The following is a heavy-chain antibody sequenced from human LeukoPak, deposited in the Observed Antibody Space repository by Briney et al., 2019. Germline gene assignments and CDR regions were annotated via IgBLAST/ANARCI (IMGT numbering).Heavy chain of an antibody. CDR3: ARVGGDSSGYYDY. Sequence: PGGSLRLSCAASGFTFSSYEMNWVRQAPGKGLEWVSYISSSGSTIYYADSVKGRFTISRDNAKNSLYLQMNSLRAEDTAVYYCARVGGDSSGYYDYWGQGTLVTVSS. J-gene: IGHJ4*02. CDR2: ISSSGSTI. V-gene: IGHV3-48*03. CDR1: GFTFSSYE. D-gene: IGHD3-22*01.